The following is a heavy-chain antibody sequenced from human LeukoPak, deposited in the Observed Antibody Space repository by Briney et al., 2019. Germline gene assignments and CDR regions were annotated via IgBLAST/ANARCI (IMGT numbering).Heavy chain of an antibody. V-gene: IGHV3-30-3*01. CDR2: ISYDGSNK. J-gene: IGHJ4*02. CDR3: ARDNGDPGYFDY. CDR1: GFTFSSHW. Sequence: GGSLRLSCADSGFTFSSHWRHWVRQAPGKGLEWVGVISYDGSNKYYADSVKGGFTISRDNSKNTLYLQMNSLRAEDTAVYYCARDNGDPGYFDYWGQGTLVTVSS. D-gene: IGHD4-17*01.